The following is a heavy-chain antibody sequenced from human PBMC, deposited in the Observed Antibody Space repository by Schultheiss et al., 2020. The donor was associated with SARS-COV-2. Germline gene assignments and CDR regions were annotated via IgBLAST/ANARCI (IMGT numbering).Heavy chain of an antibody. CDR1: GYSFTSYW. CDR2: IYPGDSDT. V-gene: IGHV5-51*01. CDR3: ARRWPDYGDQHFDY. Sequence: GGSLRLSCKGSGYSFTSYWISWVRQMPGKGLEWMGIIYPGDSDTRYSPSFQGQVTISADKSISTAYLQWSSLKASDTAMYYCARRWPDYGDQHFDYWGQGTLVTVSS. D-gene: IGHD4-17*01. J-gene: IGHJ4*02.